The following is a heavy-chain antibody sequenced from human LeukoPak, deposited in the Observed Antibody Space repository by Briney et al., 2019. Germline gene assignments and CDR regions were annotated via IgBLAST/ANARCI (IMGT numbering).Heavy chain of an antibody. CDR1: GLTFNKEP. J-gene: IGHJ4*02. Sequence: GSLRLSCGASGLTFNKEPMGRVRQAPGKGLEWLSLITGDGGATYYADSVRGRFTISRDNSKNTVFLKMNSLRDDDTAVYYCAKDWQLGGWGQGTLVIVSS. CDR3: AKDWQLGG. CDR2: ITGDGGAT. D-gene: IGHD1-26*01. V-gene: IGHV3-23*01.